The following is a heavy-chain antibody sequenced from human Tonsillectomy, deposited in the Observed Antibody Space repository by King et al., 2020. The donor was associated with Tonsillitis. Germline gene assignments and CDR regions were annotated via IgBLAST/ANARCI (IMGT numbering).Heavy chain of an antibody. Sequence: QLVQSGAEVKKPGASVKVSCKASGYTFTSYYMHWVRQAPGQGLEWMGIINPSGGSTSYAQKLQGRVTMTRDTSTSTVYMELSSLRSEDTAVYYCARADYYDSSGYDAFDIWGQGTMVTVSS. D-gene: IGHD3-22*01. CDR2: INPSGGST. V-gene: IGHV1-46*04. CDR3: ARADYYDSSGYDAFDI. J-gene: IGHJ3*02. CDR1: GYTFTSYY.